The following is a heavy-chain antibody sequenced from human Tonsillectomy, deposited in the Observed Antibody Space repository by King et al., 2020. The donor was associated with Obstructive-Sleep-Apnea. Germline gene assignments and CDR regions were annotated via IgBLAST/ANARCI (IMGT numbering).Heavy chain of an antibody. CDR2: IYYSGST. D-gene: IGHD3-10*01. V-gene: IGHV4-59*01. J-gene: IGHJ5*02. CDR3: ARDSGSGSYYPNWFDP. CDR1: GGSISSYY. Sequence: QLQESGPGLVKPSETLSLTCTVSGGSISSYYWSWIRQPPGKGLEWIGCIYYSGSTNYNPSLKSRVTISVDTSKNQFSLKLSSVTAADTAVYYCARDSGSGSYYPNWFDPWGQGTLVTVSS.